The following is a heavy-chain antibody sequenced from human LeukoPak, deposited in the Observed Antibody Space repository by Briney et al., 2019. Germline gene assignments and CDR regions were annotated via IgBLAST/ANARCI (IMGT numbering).Heavy chain of an antibody. J-gene: IGHJ1*01. Sequence: GGSLRLSCAASGFTFSSYWMNWVRQAPGKGLEWVSYISSNGRSKHYADFVNGRFTISRDYANNSMYLQMDSLRAEDTAVYYCARDGSSGPPLQHWGQGTLVTVSS. V-gene: IGHV3-48*04. CDR3: ARDGSSGPPLQH. D-gene: IGHD3-22*01. CDR1: GFTFSSYW. CDR2: ISSNGRSK.